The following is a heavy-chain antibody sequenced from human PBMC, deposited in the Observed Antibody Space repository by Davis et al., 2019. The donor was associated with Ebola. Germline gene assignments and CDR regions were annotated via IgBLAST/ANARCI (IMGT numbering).Heavy chain of an antibody. CDR1: GGSFSGYY. Sequence: GSLRLSCAVYGGSFSGYYWSWIRQPPGKGLEWIGEINHSGSTNYNPSLKSRVTISVGTSKNQFSLKLSSVTAADTAVYYCARGALVVPAATKYNWFDPWGQGTLVTVSS. J-gene: IGHJ5*02. CDR3: ARGALVVPAATKYNWFDP. V-gene: IGHV4-34*01. D-gene: IGHD2-2*01. CDR2: INHSGST.